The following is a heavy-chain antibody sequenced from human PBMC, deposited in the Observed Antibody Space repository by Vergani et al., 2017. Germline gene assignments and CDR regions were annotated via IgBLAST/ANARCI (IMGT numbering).Heavy chain of an antibody. Sequence: EVDLVESGGGLAKPGGSLRLSCEASGITFWKFGMHWVRQGPGKGLEWVSSISSSSSYIYYADSVKGRFTISRDNAKNSLYLQMNSLRAEDTAVYYCARDTTDCSGGSCYAYYYYGMDVWGQGTTVTVSS. CDR3: ARDTTDCSGGSCYAYYYYGMDV. J-gene: IGHJ6*02. CDR2: ISSSSSYI. V-gene: IGHV3-21*01. D-gene: IGHD2-15*01. CDR1: GITFWKFG.